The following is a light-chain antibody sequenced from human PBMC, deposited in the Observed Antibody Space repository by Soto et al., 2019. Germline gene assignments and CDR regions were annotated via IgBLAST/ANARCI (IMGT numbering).Light chain of an antibody. CDR1: QVINNY. Sequence: DIQMTQSPSSLSASVGDRVTISCRARQVINNYLAWYQQKPGKVPKLLIYAASTLQSGVPSRFSGSGSGTDFTLTISSLQPEDVATYYCQTYNSAPPVTFGPGNKVDV. CDR3: QTYNSAPPVT. V-gene: IGKV1-27*01. J-gene: IGKJ3*01. CDR2: AAS.